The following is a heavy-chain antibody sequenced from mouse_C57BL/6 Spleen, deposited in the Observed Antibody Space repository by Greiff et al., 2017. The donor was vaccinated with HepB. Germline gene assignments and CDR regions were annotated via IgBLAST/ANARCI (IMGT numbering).Heavy chain of an antibody. CDR1: GFTFSSYA. V-gene: IGHV5-4*01. D-gene: IGHD4-1*01. CDR3: ARANSRYWYFDV. Sequence: VQLQQSGGGLVKPGGSLKLSCAASGFTFSSYAMSWVRQTPEKRLEWVATISDGGSYTYYPDNVKGRFTISRDNAKNNLYLQMSHLKSEDTAMYYCARANSRYWYFDVWGTGTTVTVSS. CDR2: ISDGGSYT. J-gene: IGHJ1*03.